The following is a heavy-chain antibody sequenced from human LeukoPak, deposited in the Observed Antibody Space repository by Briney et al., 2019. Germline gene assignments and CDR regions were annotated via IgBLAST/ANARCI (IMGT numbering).Heavy chain of an antibody. CDR3: ARHDWLDP. Sequence: GGSLRLSCAASGFTFSTYAMTWVRQAPGKGLEWVSAISGSGGSTYYANSVKGRFTISRDNSKDTLYLQMNSLRGEDTAVYYCARHDWLDPWGQGTLVTVSS. CDR2: ISGSGGST. V-gene: IGHV3-23*01. J-gene: IGHJ5*02. CDR1: GFTFSTYA.